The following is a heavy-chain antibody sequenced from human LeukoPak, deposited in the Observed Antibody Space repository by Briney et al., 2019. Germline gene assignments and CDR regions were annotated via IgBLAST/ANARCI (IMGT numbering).Heavy chain of an antibody. CDR2: IYYSGST. J-gene: IGHJ4*02. Sequence: NPSETLSLTCTVSGGSISSSSYYWGWIRQPPGKGLEWIGSIYYSGSTYYNPSLKSRVTISVDTSKNQFSLKLSSVTAADMAVYYCARQNRYSSSLSVDYWGQGTLVTVSS. CDR1: GGSISSSSYY. CDR3: ARQNRYSSSLSVDY. V-gene: IGHV4-39*01. D-gene: IGHD6-6*01.